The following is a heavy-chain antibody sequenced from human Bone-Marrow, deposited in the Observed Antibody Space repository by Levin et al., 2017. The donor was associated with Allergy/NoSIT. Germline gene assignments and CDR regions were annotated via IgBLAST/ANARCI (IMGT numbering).Heavy chain of an antibody. CDR3: AKGMYYYDSSGFDY. D-gene: IGHD3-22*01. CDR2: ISWNSGSI. J-gene: IGHJ4*02. Sequence: PGGSLRLSCAASGFTFDDYGMHWVRQAPGKGLEWVSGISWNSGSIGYADSVKGRFTISRDNAKNSLYLQMNSLRAEDTALYYCAKGMYYYDSSGFDYWGQGTLVTVSS. V-gene: IGHV3-9*01. CDR1: GFTFDDYG.